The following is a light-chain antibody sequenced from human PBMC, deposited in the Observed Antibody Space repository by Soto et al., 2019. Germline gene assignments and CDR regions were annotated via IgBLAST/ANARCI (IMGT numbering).Light chain of an antibody. V-gene: IGKV3-11*01. Sequence: EIVMTQSPATLSVSPGERATLSCRASQSVSNKLAWYQHKPGQAPSLLIYDSSNRAPGIPARFSGSGSGTDFTLTISSLEPEDFAAYYCQQRSVWPLTFGGGTKVEIK. CDR1: QSVSNK. CDR2: DSS. J-gene: IGKJ4*01. CDR3: QQRSVWPLT.